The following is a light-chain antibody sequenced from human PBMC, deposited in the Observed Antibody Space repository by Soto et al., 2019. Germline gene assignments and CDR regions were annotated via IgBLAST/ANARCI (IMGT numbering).Light chain of an antibody. Sequence: EIVMTQSPATLSVSPGERATLSCRARQSVSSNLAWYQQRPGQAPRLLIYGASTRAIGIPARFSGSGSGTEFTLTISSLQSEDFAVYYCQQYNNWLGTFGQGTKVEIK. V-gene: IGKV3-15*01. CDR3: QQYNNWLGT. CDR2: GAS. CDR1: QSVSSN. J-gene: IGKJ1*01.